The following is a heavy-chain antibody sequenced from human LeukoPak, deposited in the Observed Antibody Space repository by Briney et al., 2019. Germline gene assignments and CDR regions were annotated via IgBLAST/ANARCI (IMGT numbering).Heavy chain of an antibody. D-gene: IGHD6-19*01. CDR1: GFTFSSYE. CDR3: ARELEGSGFDP. J-gene: IGHJ5*02. V-gene: IGHV3-48*03. Sequence: GSLRLSCAASGFTFSSYEMNWVRQAPGKGLEWVSYISGSGTSVHYTDSVKDRFTILRDNAKSSLYLQVNNLRADDTAVYYCARELEGSGFDPWGQGTLVTVSS. CDR2: ISGSGTSV.